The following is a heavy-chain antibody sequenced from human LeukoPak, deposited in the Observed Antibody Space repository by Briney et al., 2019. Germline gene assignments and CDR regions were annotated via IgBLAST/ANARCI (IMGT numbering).Heavy chain of an antibody. CDR3: ARELWFGEWYYYGMDV. CDR2: IYTSGST. CDR1: GGSISSYY. V-gene: IGHV4-4*07. J-gene: IGHJ6*02. Sequence: SETLSLTCTVSGGSISSYYWNWIRQPAGKGLEWIGRIYTSGSTNYNPSLKSRVTMSVDTSKNQFSLKLSSVTAADTAVYYCARELWFGEWYYYGMDVWGQGTTVTVSS. D-gene: IGHD3-10*01.